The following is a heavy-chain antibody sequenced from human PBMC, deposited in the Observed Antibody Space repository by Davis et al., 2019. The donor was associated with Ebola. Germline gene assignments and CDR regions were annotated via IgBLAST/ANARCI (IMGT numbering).Heavy chain of an antibody. Sequence: PSETLSLTCTVSGVSFPSYYWSWIRQSPGRGLEWIGEITHSGSTNYKPSLKSRVTISVDTSKNQFSLRLRSVTAADTAIYYCARLKWRKAYYVAPDVWGRGTTVTVSS. CDR3: ARLKWRKAYYVAPDV. V-gene: IGHV4-34*01. D-gene: IGHD3-10*02. CDR2: ITHSGST. CDR1: GVSFPSYY. J-gene: IGHJ6*04.